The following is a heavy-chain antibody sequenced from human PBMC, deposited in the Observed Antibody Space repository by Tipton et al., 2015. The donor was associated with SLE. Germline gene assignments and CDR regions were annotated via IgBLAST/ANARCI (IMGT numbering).Heavy chain of an antibody. D-gene: IGHD1-26*01. J-gene: IGHJ3*02. CDR3: ARDLRARSYSTLDDAFVI. V-gene: IGHV4-61*02. Sequence: PSLTCTVSGVSITSNIYSWSWIRQPAGKGLEWIGRIYAGGSTKYNASLMSRITMSLDTSQNQLSLNLSSVTAADTAMYYCARDLRARSYSTLDDAFVIWGQGTMVTVSS. CDR2: IYAGGST. CDR1: GVSITSNIYS.